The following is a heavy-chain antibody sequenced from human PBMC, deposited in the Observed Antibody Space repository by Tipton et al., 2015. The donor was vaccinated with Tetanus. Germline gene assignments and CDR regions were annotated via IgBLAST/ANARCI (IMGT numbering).Heavy chain of an antibody. V-gene: IGHV3-7*01. D-gene: IGHD2-2*01. Sequence: GSLRLSCAASGFTFSTNAMHWVRQAPGKGLEWVANIKQDGSAKYYVDSVKGRFTTSRDNAKNSLYLQMNSLRAEDTAVYYCARDSTYLLDYWGQGTLVTVSS. CDR2: IKQDGSAK. CDR3: ARDSTYLLDY. J-gene: IGHJ4*02. CDR1: GFTFSTNA.